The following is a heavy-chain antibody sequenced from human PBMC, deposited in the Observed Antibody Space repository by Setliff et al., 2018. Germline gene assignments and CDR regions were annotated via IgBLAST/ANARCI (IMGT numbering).Heavy chain of an antibody. V-gene: IGHV4-34*01. J-gene: IGHJ3*02. CDR2: INHSGST. CDR3: ASARVLRYFDWLSPDAFDI. D-gene: IGHD3-9*01. Sequence: KPSETLSLTCAVYGGSFSGYYWSWIRQPPGKGLEWIGEINHSGSTNYNPSLKSRVTISVDTSKNQFSLKLSSVTAADTAVYYCASARVLRYFDWLSPDAFDIWGQGTMVTVSS. CDR1: GGSFSGYY.